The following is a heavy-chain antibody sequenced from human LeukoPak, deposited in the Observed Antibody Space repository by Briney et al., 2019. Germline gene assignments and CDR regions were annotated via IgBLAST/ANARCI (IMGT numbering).Heavy chain of an antibody. Sequence: GGSLRLSCAASGFTFSDHHMDWVRQAPGKGLEWVGRSGSKANSYTTQYAASVKGRFTISRDDSKNSLYLQMNSLKTEDTAVYYCARTLRFFRFLDVWGQGTTVTVSS. CDR2: SGSKANSYTT. J-gene: IGHJ6*02. D-gene: IGHD3-3*01. CDR3: ARTLRFFRFLDV. CDR1: GFTFSDHH. V-gene: IGHV3-72*01.